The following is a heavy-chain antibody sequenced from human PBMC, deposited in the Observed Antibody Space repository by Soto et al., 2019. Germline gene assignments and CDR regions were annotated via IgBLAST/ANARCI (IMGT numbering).Heavy chain of an antibody. J-gene: IGHJ3*02. V-gene: IGHV4-31*03. CDR3: ARAISLGELYGDAFDI. CDR2: IYYSGST. D-gene: IGHD3-16*01. CDR1: GGSISSGGYY. Sequence: SETLSLTCTVSGGSISSGGYYWSWIRQHPGKGLEWIGYIYYSGSTYYNPSLKSRVTISVDTSKNQFSLKLSSVTAADTALYYCARAISLGELYGDAFDIWGQGTMVTVSS.